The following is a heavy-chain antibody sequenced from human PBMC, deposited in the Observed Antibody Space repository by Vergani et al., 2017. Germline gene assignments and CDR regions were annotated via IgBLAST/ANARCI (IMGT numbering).Heavy chain of an antibody. CDR2: IRSKAYGGTT. J-gene: IGHJ3*02. CDR3: AKGYLDYSNYVPFDI. CDR1: GFTFGDYA. D-gene: IGHD4-11*01. V-gene: IGHV3-49*04. Sequence: EVQLVESGGGLVQPGRSLRLSCTASGFTFGDYAMSWVRQAPGKGLEWVGFIRSKAYGGTTEYAASVKGRFTISRDNAKNSLYLQMNSLRAEDTAVYYCAKGYLDYSNYVPFDIWGQGTMVTVSS.